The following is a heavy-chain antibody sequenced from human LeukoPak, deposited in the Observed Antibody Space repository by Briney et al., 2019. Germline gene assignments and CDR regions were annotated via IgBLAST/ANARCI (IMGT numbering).Heavy chain of an antibody. J-gene: IGHJ4*02. Sequence: GGSLRLSCTASGLTFSTSGFNWVRQAPGKGLEWVASIGPTGSDRYHADSIKGRFTISRDNANNFLYLQMSSLRAEDTAVYYCATETNGRHYDYWGQGTLLTVSS. D-gene: IGHD1-14*01. CDR1: GLTFSTSG. CDR2: IGPTGSDR. CDR3: ATETNGRHYDY. V-gene: IGHV3-21*06.